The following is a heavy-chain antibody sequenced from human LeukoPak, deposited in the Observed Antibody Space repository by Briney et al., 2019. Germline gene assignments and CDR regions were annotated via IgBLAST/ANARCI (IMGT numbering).Heavy chain of an antibody. V-gene: IGHV3-23*01. Sequence: GGSLRLSCAASGFTFSSSAMTWVRQAPGKGPEWVSAISSSGSDTIYTDSVRDRFTISRVNSKNTLYLQMNSLRAEDTAVYYCAKGGSYAPLDYWGQGTLVTVSS. CDR2: ISSSGSDT. CDR1: GFTFSSSA. J-gene: IGHJ4*02. D-gene: IGHD1-26*01. CDR3: AKGGSYAPLDY.